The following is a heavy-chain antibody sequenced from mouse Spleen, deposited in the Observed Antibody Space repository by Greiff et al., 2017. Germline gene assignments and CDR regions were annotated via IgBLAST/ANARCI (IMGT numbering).Heavy chain of an antibody. CDR1: GYTFTDYY. Sequence: VQLQQSGPELVKPGASVKISCKASGYTFTDYYINWVKQRPGQGLEWIGWIFPGSGSTYYNEKFKGKATLTVDKSSSTAYMLLSSLTSEDSAVYFCARSDYGSRGYYAMDYWGQGTSVTVSS. V-gene: IGHV1-75*01. CDR3: ARSDYGSRGYYAMDY. D-gene: IGHD1-1*01. CDR2: IFPGSGST. J-gene: IGHJ4*01.